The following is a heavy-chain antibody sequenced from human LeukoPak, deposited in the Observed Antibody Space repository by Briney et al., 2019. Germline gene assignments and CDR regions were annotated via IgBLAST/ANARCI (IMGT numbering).Heavy chain of an antibody. CDR2: IYHSGRT. J-gene: IGHJ6*04. D-gene: IGHD6-19*01. V-gene: IGHV4-4*02. CDR3: ARVSGSSGWSLDV. Sequence: SETLSLTCTVSGGSISSSNWWSWVRQPPGKGLEWIGEIYHSGRTNYNPSLKSRVTISVDKSKNQFSLKLSSVTAADTAVYYCARVSGSSGWSLDVWGKGTTVTISS. CDR1: GGSISSSNW.